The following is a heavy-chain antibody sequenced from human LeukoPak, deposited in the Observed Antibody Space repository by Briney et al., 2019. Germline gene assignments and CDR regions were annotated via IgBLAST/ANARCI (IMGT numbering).Heavy chain of an antibody. V-gene: IGHV1-18*01. J-gene: IGHJ4*02. CDR3: ARDPATGMASGRHDY. D-gene: IGHD5-18*01. Sequence: ASVKVSCKASGYTFTNYGFTWARQAPGQGLEWMGWISAYNGDTMYAQNFQGRVTLTTDTSTTTAYMELRSLGSDDTAVYYCARDPATGMASGRHDYWGQGTLVTVSS. CDR2: ISAYNGDT. CDR1: GYTFTNYG.